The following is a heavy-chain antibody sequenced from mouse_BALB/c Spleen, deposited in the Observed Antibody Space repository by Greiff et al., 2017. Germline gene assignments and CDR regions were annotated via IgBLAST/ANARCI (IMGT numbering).Heavy chain of an antibody. Sequence: LKQPGSELVRPGASVKLSCKASGYTFTSYWMHWVKQRPGQGLEWIGNIYPGSGSTNYDEKFKSKATLTVDTSSSTAYMQLSSLTSEDSAVYYCRVEYGNYGYAMDYWGQGTSVTVSS. CDR2: IYPGSGST. CDR3: RVEYGNYGYAMDY. J-gene: IGHJ4*01. CDR1: GYTFTSYW. D-gene: IGHD2-10*02. V-gene: IGHV1S22*01.